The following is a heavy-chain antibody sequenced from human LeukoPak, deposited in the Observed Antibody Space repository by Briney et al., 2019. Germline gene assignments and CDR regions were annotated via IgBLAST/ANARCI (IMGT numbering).Heavy chain of an antibody. CDR1: GFTVSSNS. D-gene: IGHD2-21*02. Sequence: PGGSLRLSCTVSGFTVSSNSMSWVRQTPGKGLEWVSSISGSGDSTFYADSVKGRFSISRDNSKNTLYLQVNGLRTEDTAVYYCAKDRLLNCRGDCYIFDYWGQGTVVTVSS. CDR2: ISGSGDST. J-gene: IGHJ4*02. V-gene: IGHV3-23*01. CDR3: AKDRLLNCRGDCYIFDY.